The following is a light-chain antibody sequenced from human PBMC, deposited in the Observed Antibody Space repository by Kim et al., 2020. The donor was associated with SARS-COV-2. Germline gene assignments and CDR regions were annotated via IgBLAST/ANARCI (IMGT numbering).Light chain of an antibody. V-gene: IGLV3-1*01. Sequence: PGQTASITCSGDKLGDKYSCWYQQKPGQSPVLFIYQDSKRHSGIPERFSGSNSGNTATLTISGTQAMDEADYYCQAWHSSPLYVFGTGTKVTVL. CDR2: QDS. J-gene: IGLJ1*01. CDR1: KLGDKY. CDR3: QAWHSSPLYV.